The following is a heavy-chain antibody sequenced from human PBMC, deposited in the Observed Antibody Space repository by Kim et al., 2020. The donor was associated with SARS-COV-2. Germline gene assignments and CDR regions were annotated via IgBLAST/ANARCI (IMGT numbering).Heavy chain of an antibody. Sequence: GTTYYADPVKGRFTISRDNSKNTLYLQMNSLSAEDTAVYFCAKTPRTPDFWGQGTLVTVSS. CDR2: GTT. J-gene: IGHJ4*02. V-gene: IGHV3-23*01. CDR3: AKTPRTPDF.